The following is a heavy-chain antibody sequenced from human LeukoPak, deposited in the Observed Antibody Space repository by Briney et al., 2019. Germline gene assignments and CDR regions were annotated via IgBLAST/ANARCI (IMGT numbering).Heavy chain of an antibody. CDR3: ARSEPRNTWSHFDS. V-gene: IGHV4-4*07. Sequence: PSETLSLTCSVSGGSISSYYWSWIRQPAGKGLERVGRIHTSGTTNYNPSLKSRLIMSVDTSKNQFSLKLTSVTAADTALYYCARSEPRNTWSHFDSWGQGTLVTVSS. CDR2: IHTSGTT. D-gene: IGHD1/OR15-1a*01. CDR1: GGSISSYY. J-gene: IGHJ4*02.